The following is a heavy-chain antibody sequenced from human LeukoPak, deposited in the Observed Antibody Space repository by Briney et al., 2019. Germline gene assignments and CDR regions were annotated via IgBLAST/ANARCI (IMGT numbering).Heavy chain of an antibody. CDR2: ISWNSGSI. CDR3: AKDTHYDILTGYRDCFDY. D-gene: IGHD3-9*01. Sequence: GGSLRLSCAASGFTFDDYAMHWVRQAPGKGLEWVSGISWNSGSIGYADSVKGRFTISRDNAKNSLYLQMNSLRAEDTALYYCAKDTHYDILTGYRDCFDYWGQGTLVTVSS. V-gene: IGHV3-9*01. CDR1: GFTFDDYA. J-gene: IGHJ4*02.